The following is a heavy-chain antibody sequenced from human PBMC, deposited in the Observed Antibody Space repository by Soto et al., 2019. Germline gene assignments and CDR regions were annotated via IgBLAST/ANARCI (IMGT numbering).Heavy chain of an antibody. Sequence: SEILSLTCTVSGSSISRYYWSWIRQPPGKGLEWIGYIYYSGSTNYNPSLKSRVTISVDTSKNQFSLKLSSVTAADTAVYYCARDWDGDYGRFDYWGQGTLVTVSS. D-gene: IGHD4-17*01. J-gene: IGHJ4*02. CDR3: ARDWDGDYGRFDY. CDR1: GSSISRYY. CDR2: IYYSGST. V-gene: IGHV4-59*01.